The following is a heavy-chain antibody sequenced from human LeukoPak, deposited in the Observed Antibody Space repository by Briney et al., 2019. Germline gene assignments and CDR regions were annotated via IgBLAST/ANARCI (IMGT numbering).Heavy chain of an antibody. V-gene: IGHV3-21*04. CDR1: GFTFSSYS. Sequence: KTGGSLRLSCAASGFTFSSYSMNWVRQAPGKGLEWVSSISSSSSYIYYADSVKGRFTISRDNAKNSLYLQMNSLRAEDTAVYYCALGDSSGYYYPEDYWGQGTLVTVSS. CDR3: ALGDSSGYYYPEDY. J-gene: IGHJ4*02. D-gene: IGHD3-22*01. CDR2: ISSSSSYI.